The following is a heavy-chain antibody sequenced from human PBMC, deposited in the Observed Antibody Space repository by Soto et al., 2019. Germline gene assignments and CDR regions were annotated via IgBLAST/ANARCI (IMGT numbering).Heavy chain of an antibody. J-gene: IGHJ4*02. CDR3: ARLTRGVYDLDRLWEKFDY. D-gene: IGHD5-12*01. CDR2: IYWDDDK. V-gene: IGHV2-5*02. CDR1: GFSLSTNGMG. Sequence: QITVKESGLPLVKPTQTLTLTCTFSGFSLSTNGMGVGWIRQSPGKALEWLALIYWDDDKRYSPSLRSRLPITQATSKNQVHRTMTNMDPVDTATYYCARLTRGVYDLDRLWEKFDYWGQGTVVTVSS.